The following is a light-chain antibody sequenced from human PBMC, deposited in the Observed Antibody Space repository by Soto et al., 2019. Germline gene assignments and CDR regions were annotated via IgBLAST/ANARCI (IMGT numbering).Light chain of an antibody. CDR2: EVS. J-gene: IGLJ1*01. Sequence: QSVLTQPPSASGSAGRSVTISCTGISTDVGGYNYVSWYQQHPGKAPKLMIYEVSKRPSGVPDRFSGSKSGNTASLTVSGLQAEDEADYYCSLYTSSSTYVFGTGTKVTVL. CDR1: STDVGGYNY. CDR3: SLYTSSSTYV. V-gene: IGLV2-8*01.